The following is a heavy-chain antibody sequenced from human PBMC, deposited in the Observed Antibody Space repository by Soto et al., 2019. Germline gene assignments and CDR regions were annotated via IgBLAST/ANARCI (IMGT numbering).Heavy chain of an antibody. CDR3: ARETAMGQLAGVDP. CDR1: GYTFTSYD. V-gene: IGHV1-8*01. D-gene: IGHD6-13*01. Sequence: QVQLVQSGAEVKKPGASVKVSCKASGYTFTSYDIHWVRQATGQGLEWMGWMNPNSGNTAYAQRFQGRVTMTRNTSITTTNMELSSVGYEDTAMYYGARETAMGQLAGVDPWGQGTLVTVYS. CDR2: MNPNSGNT. J-gene: IGHJ5*02.